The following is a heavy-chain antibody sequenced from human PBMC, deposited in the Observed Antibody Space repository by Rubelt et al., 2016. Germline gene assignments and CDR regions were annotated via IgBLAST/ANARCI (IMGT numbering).Heavy chain of an antibody. CDR3: VRGLIGDYGGG. D-gene: IGHD4/OR15-4a*01. CDR1: GFTFSNFW. CDR2: IKQDGSGI. J-gene: IGHJ4*02. Sequence: EVHLVESGGGLVQPGGSLRLSCAASGFTFSNFWMNWVRQAPGKGLEWVANIKQDGSGIFYVDSVKGRFTISRDNAKNSVYLQMYSLRGEDSAMYYCVRGLIGDYGGGWGQGTLVTVSS. V-gene: IGHV3-7*01.